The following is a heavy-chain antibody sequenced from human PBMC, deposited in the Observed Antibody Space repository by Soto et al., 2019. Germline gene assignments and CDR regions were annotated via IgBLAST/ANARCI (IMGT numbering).Heavy chain of an antibody. J-gene: IGHJ5*02. V-gene: IGHV1-2*04. CDR2: INPSTGST. CDR1: GYTFTGNY. D-gene: IGHD6-19*01. Sequence: ASVKVSCKASGYTFTGNYIHWVRQAPGQGLEWMGWINPSTGSTNYAQKFQDWISMTRDTSTSTAYMELTRLKSDDTAVYYCARRQYSSGLNWFDPWGQGTLVTVSS. CDR3: ARRQYSSGLNWFDP.